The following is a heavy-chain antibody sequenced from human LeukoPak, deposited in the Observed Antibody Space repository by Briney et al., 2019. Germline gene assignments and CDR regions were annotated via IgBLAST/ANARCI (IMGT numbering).Heavy chain of an antibody. J-gene: IGHJ4*02. CDR3: ARVKRSAVAGTPQDY. Sequence: ASVKVSCKASGYTFTSYGISWVRQAPGQGLEWMGWISAYNGNTNYAQKFQGRVTMTTDTSTSTAYMELRSLRSDDTVVYYCARVKRSAVAGTPQDYWGQGTLVTVSS. CDR2: ISAYNGNT. D-gene: IGHD6-19*01. CDR1: GYTFTSYG. V-gene: IGHV1-18*01.